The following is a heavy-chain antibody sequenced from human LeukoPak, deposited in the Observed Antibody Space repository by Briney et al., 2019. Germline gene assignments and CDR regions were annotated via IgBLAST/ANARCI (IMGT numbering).Heavy chain of an antibody. V-gene: IGHV3-23*01. J-gene: IGHJ4*02. CDR2: ISGSGGST. D-gene: IGHD1-7*01. Sequence: GGSLRLSCAASGFTVSSNYMSWVRQAPGKGLEWVSAISGSGGSTYYADSVKGRFTISRDNSKNTLYLQMNSLRAEDTAVYYCAKNSGNYVYFDYWGQGTLVTVSS. CDR1: GFTVSSNY. CDR3: AKNSGNYVYFDY.